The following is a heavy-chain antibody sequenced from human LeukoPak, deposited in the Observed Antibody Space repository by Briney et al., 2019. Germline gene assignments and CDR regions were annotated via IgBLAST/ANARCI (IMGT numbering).Heavy chain of an antibody. Sequence: GASVKDSCKTSGYTFTNYRVNWVRQAPGQGLEWMGWISAYNGDTNYAQQLQGRVTMTTDTSASTAYMVLRSLRSDDTAVYYCARSLEVRDFYYGMDVWGQGTAVTVSS. D-gene: IGHD3-10*01. J-gene: IGHJ6*02. CDR1: GYTFTNYR. CDR3: ARSLEVRDFYYGMDV. CDR2: ISAYNGDT. V-gene: IGHV1-18*01.